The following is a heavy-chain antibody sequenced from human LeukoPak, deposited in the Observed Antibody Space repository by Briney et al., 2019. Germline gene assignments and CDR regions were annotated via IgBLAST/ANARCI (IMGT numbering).Heavy chain of an antibody. CDR2: INPNIGVT. D-gene: IGHD3-9*01. J-gene: IGHJ6*02. Sequence: ASVKVSCKASGYTFPGYYIHWVRQAPGQGLEWVGWINPNIGVTNYAQKFQGRVTTTRDTSIYTAYMELSRLRSDDTAVYYCARDVHYDTLTGYSTGMDVWGQGTTVTVSS. CDR3: ARDVHYDTLTGYSTGMDV. V-gene: IGHV1-2*02. CDR1: GYTFPGYY.